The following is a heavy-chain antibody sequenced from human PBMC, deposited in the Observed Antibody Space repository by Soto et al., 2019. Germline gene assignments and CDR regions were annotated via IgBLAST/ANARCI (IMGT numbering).Heavy chain of an antibody. D-gene: IGHD6-19*01. CDR2: INHSGST. CDR3: ASSRTAVAPFDY. Sequence: SETLSLTCAVYGGSFSGYYWSWIRQPPGKGLEWIGEINHSGSTNYNPPLKSRVTISVDTSKNQFSLKLSSVTAADTAVYYCASSRTAVAPFDYWGQGTLVTVSS. J-gene: IGHJ4*02. CDR1: GGSFSGYY. V-gene: IGHV4-34*01.